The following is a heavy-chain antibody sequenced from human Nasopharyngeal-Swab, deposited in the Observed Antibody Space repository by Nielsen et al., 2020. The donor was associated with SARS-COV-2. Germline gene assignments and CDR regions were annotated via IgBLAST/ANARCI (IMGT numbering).Heavy chain of an antibody. V-gene: IGHV1-2*04. J-gene: IGHJ5*02. D-gene: IGHD1-26*01. CDR1: GYTFTGYY. Sequence: ASVKVSCKASGYTFTGYYMHWVRQAPGQGLEWMGWINPNSGGTNYAQKFQGWVTMTRDTSISTAYMELSRLRSDDTAVYYCARSANGSYYHWFDPWGQGTLVTVSS. CDR3: ARSANGSYYHWFDP. CDR2: INPNSGGT.